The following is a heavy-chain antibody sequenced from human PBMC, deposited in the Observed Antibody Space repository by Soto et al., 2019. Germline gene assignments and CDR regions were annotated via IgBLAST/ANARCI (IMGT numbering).Heavy chain of an antibody. D-gene: IGHD5-12*01. CDR2: FGSNGGST. Sequence: SLRLSCSTPGFTLNSFAKPWVRPAPGKGLEKFLAFGSNGGSTYYADSVKGRFTISRDNSKNTLYLQMSSLRAEDTAVYYCVTEGAEGYSGYDFDYYYYYYGMDVWGQGTTVTVSS. CDR1: GFTLNSFA. CDR3: VTEGAEGYSGYDFDYYYYYYGMDV. J-gene: IGHJ6*02. V-gene: IGHV3-64D*08.